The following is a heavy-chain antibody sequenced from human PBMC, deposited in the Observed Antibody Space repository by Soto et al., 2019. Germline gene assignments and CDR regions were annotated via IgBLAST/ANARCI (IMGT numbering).Heavy chain of an antibody. CDR2: ISYEGSNT. CDR1: GFTFDTYG. V-gene: IGHV3-30-3*01. Sequence: GGSLRLSCVASGFTFDTYGIHWVRQAPGKGLQWVALISYEGSNTYYAASVRGRFTISRDNSKNTLYLQMNTLRPEDTGLYYCARVTPGNNLYYFSGLDFWGQGTSVTVSS. CDR3: ARVTPGNNLYYFSGLDF. J-gene: IGHJ6*02. D-gene: IGHD1-1*01.